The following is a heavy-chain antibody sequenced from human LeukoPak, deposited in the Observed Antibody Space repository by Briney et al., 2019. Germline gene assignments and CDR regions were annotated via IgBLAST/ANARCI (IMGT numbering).Heavy chain of an antibody. CDR3: ARELSLAGFFYFYYMDV. V-gene: IGHV4-59*11. CDR1: GASLTSQY. J-gene: IGHJ6*03. CDR2: IYYSGST. D-gene: IGHD6-19*01. Sequence: SETLSLTCTVSGASLTSQYWSWIRQPPGKGLEWIGSIYYSGSTNYNPSLKRRVAMSVHTSKNQFSLKLSSVTAADTAVYYCARELSLAGFFYFYYMDVWGKGTTVTVSS.